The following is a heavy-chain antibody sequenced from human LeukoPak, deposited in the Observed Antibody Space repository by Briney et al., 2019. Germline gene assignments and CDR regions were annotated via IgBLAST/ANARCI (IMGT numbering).Heavy chain of an antibody. D-gene: IGHD1-1*01. CDR1: GGSVSSYY. Sequence: SDTLSLTCSVSGGSVSSYYWSWIRQSPGKGLEWTGYIHNSGRTNYNPSLTSRVTGFVDTSKNQVSLGLSSVTAADTAVYYCARHGTISSESYFDYWGQGALVTVSS. J-gene: IGHJ4*02. V-gene: IGHV4-59*08. CDR3: ARHGTISSESYFDY. CDR2: IHNSGRT.